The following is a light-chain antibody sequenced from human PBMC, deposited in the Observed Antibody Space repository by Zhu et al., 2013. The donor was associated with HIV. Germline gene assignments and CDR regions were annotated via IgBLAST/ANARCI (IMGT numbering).Light chain of an antibody. CDR1: QSVSTW. Sequence: DVQMTQSPSSLSASVGDRVTMTCRASQSVSTWVAWYQHKPGKAPKLLIYKASSLQSGVPSRFSGSGSGTEFTLTISSLQPDDFATYYCQEYNSYWTFG. V-gene: IGKV1-5*03. CDR2: KAS. CDR3: QEYNSYWT. J-gene: IGKJ1*01.